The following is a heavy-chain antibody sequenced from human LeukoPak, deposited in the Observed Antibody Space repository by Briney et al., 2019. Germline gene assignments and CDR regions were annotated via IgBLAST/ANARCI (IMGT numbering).Heavy chain of an antibody. Sequence: SETLSLTCAVYGVSFSGYYWSWVRQPAGKGLEWIGHFYSSTRTTYNPSLESRVTISGETCKNQFSLKLDSVTAAATAVYYCTRSRERYCTSGSCYIDLQARWGQGTLVTVSS. CDR2: FYSSTRT. CDR1: GVSFSGYY. V-gene: IGHV4-59*10. J-gene: IGHJ4*02. D-gene: IGHD2-2*02. CDR3: TRSRERYCTSGSCYIDLQAR.